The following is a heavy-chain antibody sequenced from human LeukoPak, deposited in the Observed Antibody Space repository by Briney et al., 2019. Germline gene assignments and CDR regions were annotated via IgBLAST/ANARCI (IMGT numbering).Heavy chain of an antibody. V-gene: IGHV4-30-2*01. J-gene: IGHJ6*02. CDR3: ARRSLLRTVGYYYALDV. CDR1: GGSISSGGYY. CDR2: IYHSGST. Sequence: PSETLSLTCTVSGGSISSGGYYWSWIRQPPGKGLEWIGYIYHSGSTYYNPSLKSRVTISVDTSKKRFSLKLSSVTAADSAVYYCARRSLLRTVGYYYALDVWGQGTTVTVSS. D-gene: IGHD1-26*01.